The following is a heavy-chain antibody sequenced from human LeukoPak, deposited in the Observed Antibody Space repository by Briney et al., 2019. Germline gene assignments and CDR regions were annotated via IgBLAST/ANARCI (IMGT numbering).Heavy chain of an antibody. CDR3: AREPGTGLAAAGIDY. V-gene: IGHV4-59*01. J-gene: IGHJ4*02. CDR2: IYYSGST. CDR1: GGSISSCY. D-gene: IGHD6-13*01. Sequence: SETLSLTCTVSGGSISSCYWSWIRQPPGKGLEWIGYIYYSGSTNYNPSLESRVTISVDTSKNQFSLKLSSVTAADTAVYYCAREPGTGLAAAGIDYWGQGTLVTVSS.